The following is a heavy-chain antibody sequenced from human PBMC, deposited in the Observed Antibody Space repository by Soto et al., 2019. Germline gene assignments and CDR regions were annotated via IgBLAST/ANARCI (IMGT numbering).Heavy chain of an antibody. CDR1: GYTFTSYA. J-gene: IGHJ4*02. CDR3: ARDYDTSGYPRYYFDY. Sequence: QVQLVQSGAEEKKPGASVKVSCKASGYTFTSYAMHWVRQAPGQRLEWMGWINGGSGNTKYSQKFQGRVTITRDTSASTAYMELSSLRSEDTAVYYCARDYDTSGYPRYYFDYWGQGTLVTVSS. V-gene: IGHV1-3*05. D-gene: IGHD3-22*01. CDR2: INGGSGNT.